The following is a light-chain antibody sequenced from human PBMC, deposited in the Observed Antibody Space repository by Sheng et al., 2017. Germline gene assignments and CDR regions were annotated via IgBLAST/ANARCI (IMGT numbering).Light chain of an antibody. J-gene: IGKJ4*01. CDR3: QQTFGTPFT. Sequence: DIQMTQSPSSLSASVGDRVALTCRASQDIRKYLSLYQQQPGKVPKVLVYDTSKLENGVPSRFSGSGSGTEFTLTINGLQPDDFGTYYCQQTFGTPFTFGGGIKVEVK. CDR2: DTS. CDR1: QDIRKY. V-gene: IGKV1-39*01.